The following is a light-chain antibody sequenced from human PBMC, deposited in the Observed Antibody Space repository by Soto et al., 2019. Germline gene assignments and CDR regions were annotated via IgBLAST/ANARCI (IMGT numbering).Light chain of an antibody. CDR2: GYN. V-gene: IGLV1-40*01. Sequence: QSVLTQPPSVSGAPGQRVTISCTGSSSSIGAGYDVHWYQQLPRTAPQPLILGYNNRPSGVPDRFSGSKSGTSASLAITGLQAEDEAQYYCQSYDRSLGAWVFGGGTKLTVL. J-gene: IGLJ3*02. CDR1: SSSIGAGYD. CDR3: QSYDRSLGAWV.